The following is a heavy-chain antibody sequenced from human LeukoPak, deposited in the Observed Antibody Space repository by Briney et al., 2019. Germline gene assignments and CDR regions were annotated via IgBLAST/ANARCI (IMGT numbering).Heavy chain of an antibody. CDR2: IKQDGSEK. J-gene: IGHJ4*02. Sequence: GGSLRLSCAASGFTFSSYWMSWVRQAPGKGLEWVANIKQDGSEKYYVDSVKGRFTTSRDNAKNSLYLQMNSLRAEDTAVYYCARDNTPFYDFWSGYYTAETGYFDYWGQGTLVTVSS. CDR1: GFTFSSYW. V-gene: IGHV3-7*01. CDR3: ARDNTPFYDFWSGYYTAETGYFDY. D-gene: IGHD3-3*01.